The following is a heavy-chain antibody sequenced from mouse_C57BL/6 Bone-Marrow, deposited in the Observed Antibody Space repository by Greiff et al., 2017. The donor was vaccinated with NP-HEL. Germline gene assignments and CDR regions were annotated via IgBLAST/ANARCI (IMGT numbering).Heavy chain of an antibody. CDR1: GYAFTNYL. Sequence: VQLQQSGAELVRPGPSVKVSCKASGYAFTNYLIEWVKQRPGQGLEWIGVINPGSGGTNYNEKFKGKATLTADKSSSTAYMQLSSLTSEDSAVYFCARSGDGYYYWYFDVWGTGTTVTVSS. V-gene: IGHV1-54*01. CDR2: INPGSGGT. CDR3: ARSGDGYYYWYFDV. J-gene: IGHJ1*03. D-gene: IGHD2-3*01.